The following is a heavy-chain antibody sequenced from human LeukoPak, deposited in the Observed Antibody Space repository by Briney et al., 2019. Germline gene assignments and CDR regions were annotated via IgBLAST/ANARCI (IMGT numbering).Heavy chain of an antibody. V-gene: IGHV3-30*02. D-gene: IGHD3-9*01. CDR2: IRYDGSNK. Sequence: PGGSLRLSCAASGFTFSSYGMHWVRQAPGKGLEWVAFIRYDGSNKYYADSVKGRFTISRDNSKNTLYLQMNSLRAEDTAVYYCAKDGYDILTGDPKYYYYGMDVWGQGTTVTVSS. CDR1: GFTFSSYG. J-gene: IGHJ6*02. CDR3: AKDGYDILTGDPKYYYYGMDV.